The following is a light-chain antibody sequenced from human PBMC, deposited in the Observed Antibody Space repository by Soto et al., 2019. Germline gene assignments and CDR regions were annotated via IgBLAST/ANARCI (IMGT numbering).Light chain of an antibody. J-gene: IGKJ1*01. CDR3: QQYGSSLST. Sequence: EIVLTPSPCTLSLSPGDTAALSCRASQSVSSRYLAWYQQKSGQAPRLLIYATSSRATDIPDRFIGYGSGTDFTLSINGLEPEDFAVYYCQQYGSSLSTFGQGTKVDIK. CDR2: ATS. CDR1: QSVSSRY. V-gene: IGKV3-20*01.